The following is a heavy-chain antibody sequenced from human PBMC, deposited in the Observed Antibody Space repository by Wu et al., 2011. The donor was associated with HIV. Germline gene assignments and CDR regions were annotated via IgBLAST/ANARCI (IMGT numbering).Heavy chain of an antibody. D-gene: IGHD3-22*01. CDR3: ATSYYYDSSGYYYVGYGMDV. CDR2: IITLFNTA. Sequence: KPGSSVKVSCKASGALQQLCYQLGATGPGQGLEWMGGIITLFNTANYAQKFQGRVTITTDESTSTAYMELSSLRSEDTAVYYCATSYYYDSSGYYYVGYGMDVWGQGTTVTVSS. J-gene: IGHJ6*02. V-gene: IGHV1-69*05. CDR1: GALQQLC.